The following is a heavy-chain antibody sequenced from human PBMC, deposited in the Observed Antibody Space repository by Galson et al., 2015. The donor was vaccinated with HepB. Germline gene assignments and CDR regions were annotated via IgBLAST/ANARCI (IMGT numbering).Heavy chain of an antibody. V-gene: IGHV3-30*04. J-gene: IGHJ2*01. CDR2: ISYDGSNK. Sequence: SLRLSCAASGFTFSSYAMHWVRQAPGKGLEWVAVISYDGSNKYYADSVKGRFTISRDNSKNTLYLQMNSLRAEDTAVYYCARDVTMIDRGYFDLWGRGTLVTVSS. CDR3: ARDVTMIDRGYFDL. D-gene: IGHD3-22*01. CDR1: GFTFSSYA.